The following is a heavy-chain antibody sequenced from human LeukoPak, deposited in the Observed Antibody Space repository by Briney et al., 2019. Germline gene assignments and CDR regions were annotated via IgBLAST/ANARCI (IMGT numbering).Heavy chain of an antibody. CDR2: IIPIFGTA. CDR1: GGTFSSYA. Sequence: SVKVSCKASGGTFSSYAISWVRQAPGQGLEWMGGIIPIFGTANYAQKFQGRVTITADESTSTAYMELSSPRSEDTAVYYCARVPGYSYAFDYWGQGTLVTVSS. J-gene: IGHJ4*02. V-gene: IGHV1-69*13. CDR3: ARVPGYSYAFDY. D-gene: IGHD5-18*01.